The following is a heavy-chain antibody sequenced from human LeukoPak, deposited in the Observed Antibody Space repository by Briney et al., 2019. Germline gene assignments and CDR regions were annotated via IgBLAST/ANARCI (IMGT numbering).Heavy chain of an antibody. Sequence: SVKVSCKASRGTFSSYAISWVRQAPGQGLEWMGGIIPIFGTANYAQKFQGRVTITTDESTSTAYMELSSLRSEDTAVYYCARKRRGNNWFDPWGQGTLVTVSS. J-gene: IGHJ5*02. CDR3: ARKRRGNNWFDP. D-gene: IGHD3-16*01. V-gene: IGHV1-69*05. CDR1: RGTFSSYA. CDR2: IIPIFGTA.